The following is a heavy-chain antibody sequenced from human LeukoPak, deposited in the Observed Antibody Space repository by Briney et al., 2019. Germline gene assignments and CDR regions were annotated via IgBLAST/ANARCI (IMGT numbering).Heavy chain of an antibody. J-gene: IGHJ4*02. CDR1: GFTVSSNY. CDR2: IYSGGST. Sequence: GGSLRLSCAASGFTVSSNYMTWVRQAPGKGLEWVSVIYSGGSTYYADSVKGRFTISRDNSKNTLYLQMNSLRAEDTAVYYCSRDRARSVDYWGQGTLVTVSS. V-gene: IGHV3-53*01. CDR3: SRDRARSVDY.